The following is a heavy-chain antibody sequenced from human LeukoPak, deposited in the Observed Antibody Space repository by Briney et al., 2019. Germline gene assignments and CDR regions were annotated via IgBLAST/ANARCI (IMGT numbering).Heavy chain of an antibody. Sequence: SVKVSCKASRGTFSSYAISWVRQAPGQGLEWMGGIIPIFGTANYAQKFQGRVTITTEESTSTAYMELSSLISEDTAVYYCARGGSAWLLLGYFDYWGQGTLVTVSS. CDR3: ARGGSAWLLLGYFDY. CDR1: RGTFSSYA. J-gene: IGHJ4*02. D-gene: IGHD3-22*01. V-gene: IGHV1-69*05. CDR2: IIPIFGTA.